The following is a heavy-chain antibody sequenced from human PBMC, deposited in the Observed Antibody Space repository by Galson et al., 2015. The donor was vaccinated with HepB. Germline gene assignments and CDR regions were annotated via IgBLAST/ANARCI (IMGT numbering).Heavy chain of an antibody. CDR1: GFTFSGSA. CDR3: ARLGDPSGYSSA. D-gene: IGHD6-25*01. J-gene: IGHJ5*02. Sequence: SLRLSCAASGFTFSGSAIRWVRQTSGKGLEWVCRIGSIANNYATAYAASVKVRITISSDASKNTAFLQMNTLKTEDTAVYYCARLGDPSGYSSAWGQGTLVTVSS. CDR2: IGSIANNYAT. V-gene: IGHV3-73*01.